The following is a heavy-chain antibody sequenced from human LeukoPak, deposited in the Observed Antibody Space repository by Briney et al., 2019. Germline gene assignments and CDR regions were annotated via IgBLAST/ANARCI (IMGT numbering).Heavy chain of an antibody. CDR1: GDTFTGYY. CDR3: AREPLGGVTTEYYYYYMDV. V-gene: IGHV1-2*06. Sequence: ASVKVSCKESGDTFTGYYMHWGRQAPGEGGERMGRINDNRGGTKYAQKFQGRDTMTRDTYMSRAYMEVSRLRAGDTAVYFCAREPLGGVTTEYYYYYMDVWGKGTTVTVSS. CDR2: INDNRGGT. J-gene: IGHJ6*03. D-gene: IGHD4-11*01.